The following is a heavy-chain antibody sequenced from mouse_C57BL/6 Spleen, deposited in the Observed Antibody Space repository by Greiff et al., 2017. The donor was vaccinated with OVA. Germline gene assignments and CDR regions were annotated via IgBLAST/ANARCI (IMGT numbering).Heavy chain of an antibody. CDR2: INPNNGGT. J-gene: IGHJ3*01. Sequence: VQLQQSGPELVKPGASVKISCKASGYTFTDYYMNWVQQSHGKSLEWIGNINPNNGGTRYNQKFQGKATLTVDKSSITAYMELRSLTSEDSSVYYCANKFAYWGQGTLVTVSA. CDR1: GYTFTDYY. V-gene: IGHV1-26*01. CDR3: ANKFAY.